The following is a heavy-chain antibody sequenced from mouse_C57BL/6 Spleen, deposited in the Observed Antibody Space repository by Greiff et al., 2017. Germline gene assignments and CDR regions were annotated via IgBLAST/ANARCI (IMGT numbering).Heavy chain of an antibody. CDR1: GYAFSSSW. Sequence: QVQLQQSGPELVKPGASVKISCKASGYAFSSSWMNWVKQRPGKGLEWIGRIYPGDGDTNYNGKFKGKDTLTADKSSSTTYMQLSSLTSDDAAVYFEARGLLRAMDYWGQGTSVTVSS. J-gene: IGHJ4*01. V-gene: IGHV1-82*01. CDR3: ARGLLRAMDY. D-gene: IGHD1-1*01. CDR2: IYPGDGDT.